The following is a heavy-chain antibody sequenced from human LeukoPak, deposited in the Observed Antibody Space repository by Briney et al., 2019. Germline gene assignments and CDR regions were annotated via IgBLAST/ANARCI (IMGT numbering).Heavy chain of an antibody. Sequence: ASVKVSCKASGYTXTGYYMHWVRQAPGQGLEWMGWMNPHTGGTRYAQKFQGRVTMTRDTAIDTAYMELSRLRSDDTAVYYCARDSRARGDYWGQGTLVTVSS. D-gene: IGHD6-6*01. CDR1: GYTXTGYY. V-gene: IGHV1-2*02. CDR2: MNPHTGGT. CDR3: ARDSRARGDY. J-gene: IGHJ4*02.